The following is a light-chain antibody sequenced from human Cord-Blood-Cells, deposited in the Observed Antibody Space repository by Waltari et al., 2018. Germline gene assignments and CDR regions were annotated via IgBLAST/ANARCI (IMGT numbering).Light chain of an antibody. CDR1: PSIISY. CDR2: AAS. V-gene: IGKV1-39*01. Sequence: DLQMTQSLSFLSASDCDRVTITCLARPSIISYLNWYQQKPGKAPKLLIYAASSLQSGVPSRFSGSGSGTDFTLTISSLQPEDFATYYCQQSYSTLWTFGQGTKVEIK. J-gene: IGKJ1*01. CDR3: QQSYSTLWT.